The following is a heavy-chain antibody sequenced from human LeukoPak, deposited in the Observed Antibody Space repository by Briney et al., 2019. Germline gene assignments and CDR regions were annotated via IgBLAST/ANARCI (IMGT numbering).Heavy chain of an antibody. J-gene: IGHJ4*02. CDR1: GFTFSSYA. CDR3: ARGRPHGNDY. D-gene: IGHD4-23*01. Sequence: GRSLRLSCAASGFTFSSYAMHWVRQAPGKGLEWVAVISYDGSNKYYADSVKGRFTISRDNSKNTLYLQMNSLRVEDTAVYYCARGRPHGNDYWGQGTLVTVSS. CDR2: ISYDGSNK. V-gene: IGHV3-30-3*01.